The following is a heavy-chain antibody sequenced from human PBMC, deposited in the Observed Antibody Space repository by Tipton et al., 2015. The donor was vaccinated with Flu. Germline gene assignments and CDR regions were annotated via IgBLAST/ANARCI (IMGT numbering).Heavy chain of an antibody. Sequence: VQLVQSGGDLIQPGGSLRLSCAASGYTFSSYAMSWVRQAPGKGLECVAAINHSGRTTHYADSVKGRFTISRDNSKSTMYLQMNSLRVEDTAIYYCAKDEGGHWGQGTQVTVSS. J-gene: IGHJ4*02. CDR2: INHSGRTT. V-gene: IGHV3-23*04. CDR1: GYTFSSYA. CDR3: AKDEGGH.